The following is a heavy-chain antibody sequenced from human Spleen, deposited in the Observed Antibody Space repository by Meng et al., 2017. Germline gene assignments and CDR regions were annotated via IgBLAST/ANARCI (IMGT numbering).Heavy chain of an antibody. CDR3: LRGSGGSV. J-gene: IGHJ1*01. V-gene: IGHV4-34*01. D-gene: IGHD3-10*01. CDR1: GGSFSGYY. CDR2: IPHRGSS. Sequence: QVQLQQWGAGLLKPSETLSLTCAVYGGSFSGYYWSWIRQPPGRGLEWIGEIPHRGSSAYNPSLKSRVSMSIDKSKNHFSLKLTSVTAADTAVYHCLRGSGGSVWGQGTLVTVSS.